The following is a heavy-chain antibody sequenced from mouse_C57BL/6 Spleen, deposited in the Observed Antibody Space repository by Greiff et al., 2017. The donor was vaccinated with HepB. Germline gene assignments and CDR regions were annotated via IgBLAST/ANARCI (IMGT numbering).Heavy chain of an antibody. J-gene: IGHJ4*01. CDR2: IYPGGGYT. V-gene: IGHV1-63*01. CDR1: GYTFTNYW. Sequence: VQLQQSGAELVRPGTSVKMSCKASGYTFTNYWIGWAKQRPGHGLEWIGDIYPGGGYTNYNEKFKGKSTLTVDKSSSTAYMQLSSLTSEDSAVYYCARRGNYAMDYWGQGTSVTVSS. CDR3: ARRGNYAMDY.